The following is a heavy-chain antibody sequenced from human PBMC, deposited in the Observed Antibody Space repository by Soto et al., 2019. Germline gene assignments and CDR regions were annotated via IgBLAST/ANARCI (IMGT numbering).Heavy chain of an antibody. CDR3: VGEENRATRGYYYYGMDV. D-gene: IGHD1-1*01. J-gene: IGHJ6*02. CDR2: LYYSGST. CDR1: GGSINDYY. V-gene: IGHV4-59*01. Sequence: KPSETLSLTCTVSGGSINDYYWNWIRQPPGKGLEWIAYLYYSGSTNYNPSLKSRVTISLDTSKKQFSLKLSSVTAADTAIYYCVGEENRATRGYYYYGMDVWGQGTTVTVSS.